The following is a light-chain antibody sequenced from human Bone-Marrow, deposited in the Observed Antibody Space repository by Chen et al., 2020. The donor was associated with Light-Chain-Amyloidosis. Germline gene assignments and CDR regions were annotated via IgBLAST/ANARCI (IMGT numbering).Light chain of an antibody. V-gene: IGLV2-23*02. CDR3: SSYVGSGTFVV. J-gene: IGLJ2*01. Sequence: HSALTHPASVSGSPGQPITIPCPGTSSDVGSYNLVSWYQHHPGKVPKLLIYEASKRPSGVSNRFSGSQSGNTASLTISGLQAEDEADYYCSSYVGSGTFVVFGGGTKVTVL. CDR1: SSDVGSYNL. CDR2: EAS.